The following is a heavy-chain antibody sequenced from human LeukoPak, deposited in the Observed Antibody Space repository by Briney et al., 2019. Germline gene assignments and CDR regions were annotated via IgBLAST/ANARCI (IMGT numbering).Heavy chain of an antibody. Sequence: GGSLRLSCAVSGFDFSSYSMNWVRQAPGKGLEWVAVMSYDGSKEYYADSVKGRFTISRDNSKNTLYLQMNSLRAEDTAVYYCAKPPYDSSGYYQSTFDYWGQGTLVTVSS. CDR1: GFDFSSYS. CDR3: AKPPYDSSGYYQSTFDY. J-gene: IGHJ4*02. D-gene: IGHD3-22*01. V-gene: IGHV3-30*18. CDR2: MSYDGSKE.